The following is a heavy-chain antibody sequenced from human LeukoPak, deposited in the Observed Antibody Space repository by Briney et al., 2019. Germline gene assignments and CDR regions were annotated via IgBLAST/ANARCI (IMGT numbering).Heavy chain of an antibody. CDR2: IYYSGSP. D-gene: IGHD3-9*01. Sequence: SETLSLTCTDSGGPISNNNYYWAWIRQPPGKGLECIGSIYYSGSPYYNPPLKSRVTISVDTSKNQFSLRLSSVTAADTAVYYCARDRLQYSTPYAMDVWGQGTTVTVSS. CDR1: GGPISNNNYY. V-gene: IGHV4-39*02. CDR3: ARDRLQYSTPYAMDV. J-gene: IGHJ6*02.